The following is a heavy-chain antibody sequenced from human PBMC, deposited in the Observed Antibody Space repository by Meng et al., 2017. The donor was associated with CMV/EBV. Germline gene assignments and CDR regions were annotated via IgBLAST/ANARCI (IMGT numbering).Heavy chain of an antibody. CDR3: AREGGIVVVPAAPGWFDP. Sequence: QVQVVQAGAEVKNPGSSVKVSGKASGGTFSSYAISWVRQAPGQGLEWMGGIIPIFGTANYAQKFQGRVTITADESTSTAYMELSSLRSEDTAVYYCAREGGIVVVPAAPGWFDPWGQGTLVTVSS. CDR1: GGTFSSYA. V-gene: IGHV1-69*01. D-gene: IGHD2-2*01. CDR2: IIPIFGTA. J-gene: IGHJ5*02.